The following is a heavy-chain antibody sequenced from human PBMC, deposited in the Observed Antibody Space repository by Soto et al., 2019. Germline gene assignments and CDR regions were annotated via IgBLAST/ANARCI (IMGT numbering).Heavy chain of an antibody. V-gene: IGHV3-23*01. CDR1: GFTFSSYS. Sequence: GGSLRLSCAASGFTFSSYSMTWVRQAPGKGLEWVAHITASQGTTYYADSVKGRFTIPRDTSRNTLDLQMNSLRAEDTALYYCAKCMQAYWNYDAHQIWGHGTIVTVSS. CDR3: AKCMQAYWNYDAHQI. CDR2: ITASQGTT. D-gene: IGHD1-7*01. J-gene: IGHJ3*02.